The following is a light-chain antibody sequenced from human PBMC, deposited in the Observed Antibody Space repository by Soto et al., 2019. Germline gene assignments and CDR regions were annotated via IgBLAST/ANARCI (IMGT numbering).Light chain of an antibody. Sequence: QSALTQPRSVSGSPGQSVTISCTGTKSDLGDYNYVSWYQQHPGKAPKLMIYDVSNRPSGVSNRFSGSKSGNTASLTISGLQAEDEADYYCSSFTSSITLVFGGGTKVTVL. V-gene: IGLV2-14*03. CDR3: SSFTSSITLV. J-gene: IGLJ2*01. CDR2: DVS. CDR1: KSDLGDYNY.